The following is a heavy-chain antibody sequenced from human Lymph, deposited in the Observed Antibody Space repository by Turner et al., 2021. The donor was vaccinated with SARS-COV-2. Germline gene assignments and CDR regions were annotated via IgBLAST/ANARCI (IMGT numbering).Heavy chain of an antibody. CDR3: AKGVRGAMIVVVIPYFDY. V-gene: IGHV3-23*01. CDR2: IGGRGVYT. Sequence: EVQLLESGGGLVQPVGSLRPSCAASVFTFSSYAMSWVRQDPGKGLERASAIGGRGVYTYYADSVKGRFTISRDNSKNTLDLQMNSLRAEDKAVYYCAKGVRGAMIVVVIPYFDYWGQGTLVTVSS. D-gene: IGHD3-22*01. J-gene: IGHJ4*02. CDR1: VFTFSSYA.